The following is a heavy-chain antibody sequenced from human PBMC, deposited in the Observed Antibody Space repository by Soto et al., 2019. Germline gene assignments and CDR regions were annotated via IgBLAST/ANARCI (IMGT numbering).Heavy chain of an antibody. CDR1: GCTFSSYG. D-gene: IGHD3-3*01. J-gene: IGHJ5*02. CDR3: ARGSYDFWSGYWFDP. Sequence: GGSLRLSCAASGCTFSSYGMHWVRQATGKGLEWVAVIWYDGSNKYYADSVKGRFTISRDNSKNTLYLQMNSLRAEDTAVYYCARGSYDFWSGYWFDPWGQGTLVTVSS. CDR2: IWYDGSNK. V-gene: IGHV3-33*01.